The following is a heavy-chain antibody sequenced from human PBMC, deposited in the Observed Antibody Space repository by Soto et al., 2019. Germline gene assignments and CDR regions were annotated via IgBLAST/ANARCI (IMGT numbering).Heavy chain of an antibody. J-gene: IGHJ6*02. CDR1: GYTVSNDG. CDR2: ISAYNGNT. CDR3: SSGGPTSAFYYYGMDV. V-gene: IGHV1-18*01. Sequence: ASVQVSCKASGYTVSNDGINWVRQAPGQGREWMGWISAYNGNTEYAQNFQGRVTMTTDTSTSTAYMELRSLRSDDTAVYSCSSGGPTSAFYYYGMDVWGRGTPVTVSS. D-gene: IGHD3-16*01.